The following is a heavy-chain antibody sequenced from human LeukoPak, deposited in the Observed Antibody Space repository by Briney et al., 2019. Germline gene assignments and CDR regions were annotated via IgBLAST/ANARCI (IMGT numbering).Heavy chain of an antibody. D-gene: IGHD3-22*01. CDR3: ARTNYYDRSGYSNDFQH. V-gene: IGHV1-2*06. CDR1: GYTFTGYY. CDR2: INPNSGGT. J-gene: IGHJ1*01. Sequence: ASVKVSCKASGYTFTGYYMHWVRQAPGQGLEWMGRINPNSGGTNYAQKFQGRVTMTRDTAISTAYVELSRLRSDDTAVYYCARTNYYDRSGYSNDFQHWGQGTLVTVSS.